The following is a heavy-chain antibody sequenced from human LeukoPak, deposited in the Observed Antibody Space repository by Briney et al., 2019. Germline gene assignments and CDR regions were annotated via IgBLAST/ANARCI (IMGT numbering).Heavy chain of an antibody. Sequence: SETLSLTCAVYGGSFSGYYWSWIRQPPGKGLEWIGEINHSGSTNYNPSLKSRVTISADTSVNQFSLKLGSVTAADTAVYYCARGGGDADYWGQGTLVTVSS. CDR2: INHSGST. J-gene: IGHJ4*02. CDR3: ARGGGDADY. D-gene: IGHD2-21*02. CDR1: GGSFSGYY. V-gene: IGHV4-34*01.